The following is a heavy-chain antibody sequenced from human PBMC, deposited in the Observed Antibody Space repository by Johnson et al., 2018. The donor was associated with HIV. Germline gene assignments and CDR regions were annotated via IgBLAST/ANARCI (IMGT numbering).Heavy chain of an antibody. D-gene: IGHD2-15*01. CDR2: IGTAGDT. Sequence: VQLVESGGGVVQPGRSLRLSCAASGFTFSSYAMHWVRQAPGKGLEWVSTIGTAGDTYYPGSVKGRFTVSREDAKNSLYLQMNSLRAGDTALYYCARAVCRGGFGLWGQGTTVTVSS. CDR1: GFTFSSYA. V-gene: IGHV3-13*01. CDR3: ARAVCRGGFGL. J-gene: IGHJ3*01.